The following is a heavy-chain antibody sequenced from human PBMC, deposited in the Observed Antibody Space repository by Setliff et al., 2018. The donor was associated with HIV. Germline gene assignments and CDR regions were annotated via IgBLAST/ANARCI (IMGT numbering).Heavy chain of an antibody. D-gene: IGHD2-8*01. CDR1: GGSISSYY. J-gene: IGHJ6*03. Sequence: SETLSLTCTVSGGSISSYYWSWIRQPPGKGLEWIGDINHSGKTNYNRSLKSRVTISLDTSQNQFSLNLSSVTAADTAVYYCARSRPRSMDFYMDVWGKGTTVTVSS. CDR2: INHSGKT. CDR3: ARSRPRSMDFYMDV. V-gene: IGHV4-59*01.